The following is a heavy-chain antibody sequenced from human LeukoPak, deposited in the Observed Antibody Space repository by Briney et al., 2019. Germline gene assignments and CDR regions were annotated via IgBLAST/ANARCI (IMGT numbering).Heavy chain of an antibody. Sequence: SETLSLTCTVSGGSISSYYWGWVRQPPGKGLEWIGYIYYNGITNYNFSLKSRVTISLDSSKNQFSLKLSSVTAADTAVYYCAGIGLRWYDFDYWGQGTLVTVFS. CDR2: IYYNGIT. D-gene: IGHD4-23*01. CDR3: AGIGLRWYDFDY. V-gene: IGHV4-59*01. CDR1: GGSISSYY. J-gene: IGHJ4*02.